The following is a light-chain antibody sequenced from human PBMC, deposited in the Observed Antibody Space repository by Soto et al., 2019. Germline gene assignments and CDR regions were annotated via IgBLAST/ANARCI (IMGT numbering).Light chain of an antibody. CDR1: QSFVNMY. V-gene: IGKV3-20*01. CDR3: QQRHAWPIT. CDR2: GAS. J-gene: IGKJ5*01. Sequence: IVLTQSPGTLSLSPGERATLSCRASQSFVNMYLAWYQQKPGQAPRILMYGASRRPTGIPDRFSGSGSGTDFTLTISSLEPEDSAVYYCQQRHAWPITFGQGTRLEIK.